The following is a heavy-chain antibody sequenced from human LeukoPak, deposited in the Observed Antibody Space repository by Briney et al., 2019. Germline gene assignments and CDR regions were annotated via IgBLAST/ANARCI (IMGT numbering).Heavy chain of an antibody. V-gene: IGHV3-23*01. J-gene: IGHJ4*02. CDR1: GFTFSSYA. CDR3: AKDLDIVATITGN. CDR2: VSGSGGST. D-gene: IGHD5-12*01. Sequence: PGGSLILSCAASGFTFSSYAMSWVRQAPGKGLEWVSGVSGSGGSTYYADFVKGRFTISRDNSKNTLYLQMNSLRAEDTAVYYCAKDLDIVATITGNWGQGTLVTVSS.